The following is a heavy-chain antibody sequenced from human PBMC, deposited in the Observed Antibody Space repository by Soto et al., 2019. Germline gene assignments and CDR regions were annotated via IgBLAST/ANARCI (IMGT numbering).Heavy chain of an antibody. Sequence: PGGSLRLSCAASGFTFSSYGMHWVRQAPGKGLEWVAVISYDGSNKYYADSVKGRFTISRDNSKNTLYLQMNSLRAEDTAVYYCAKDLDIVVVPAAIRLYYYYYGMDGWGKETTVTVSS. D-gene: IGHD2-2*01. CDR1: GFTFSSYG. J-gene: IGHJ6*04. CDR3: AKDLDIVVVPAAIRLYYYYYGMDG. V-gene: IGHV3-30*18. CDR2: ISYDGSNK.